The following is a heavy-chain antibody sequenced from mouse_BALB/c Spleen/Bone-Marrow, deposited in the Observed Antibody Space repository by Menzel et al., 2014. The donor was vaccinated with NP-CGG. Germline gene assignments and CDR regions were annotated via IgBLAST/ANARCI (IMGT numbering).Heavy chain of an antibody. D-gene: IGHD2-2*01. Sequence: EVHLVESGGGLVQPKGSLKLSCAASGFTFNTYAMNWVRQAPEKGLEWVARIRSKSNNYATYYADSVKDRFTISRDDSQSMLYLQMNNLKTEDTAMYYCVYGYAMDYWGQGTSVTVSS. CDR3: VYGYAMDY. CDR2: IRSKSNNYAT. CDR1: GFTFNTYA. V-gene: IGHV10-1*02. J-gene: IGHJ4*01.